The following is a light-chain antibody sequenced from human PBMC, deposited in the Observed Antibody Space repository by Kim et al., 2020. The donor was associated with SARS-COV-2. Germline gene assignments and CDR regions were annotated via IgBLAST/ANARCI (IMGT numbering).Light chain of an antibody. CDR1: QSVRTN. Sequence: SLSPGATGTLSRRACQSVRTNLAWYQQTPGQAPRLLFHGSSPRATDLPARFRGSGSGTEFTLTISSLQSEDFAVYYCQQYNTWPYTFGQGTKLEI. J-gene: IGKJ2*01. CDR3: QQYNTWPYT. V-gene: IGKV3-15*01. CDR2: GSS.